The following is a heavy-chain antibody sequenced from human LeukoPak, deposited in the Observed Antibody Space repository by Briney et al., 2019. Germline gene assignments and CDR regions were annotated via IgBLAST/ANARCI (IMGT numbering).Heavy chain of an antibody. CDR2: IYWDDDK. J-gene: IGHJ3*02. CDR3: TYSRPQRISMRVVAPMGAFDI. D-gene: IGHD3-22*01. Sequence: SGPTLVNPTQTLTLTCTFSGFSLNTSGVGVGWIRQPPGKALEWLALIYWDDDKRYSPSLKSRLTVTKDTSKNQVVLTMTNMDPVDTATYRCTYSRPQRISMRVVAPMGAFDIWGQGTMVTVSS. CDR1: GFSLNTSGVG. V-gene: IGHV2-5*02.